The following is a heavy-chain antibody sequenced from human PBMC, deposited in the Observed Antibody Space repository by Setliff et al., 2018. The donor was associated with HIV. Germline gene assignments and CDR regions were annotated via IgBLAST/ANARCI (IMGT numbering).Heavy chain of an antibody. V-gene: IGHV4-59*03. CDR3: AKSSPSIGYISDH. CDR2: ISPTGNT. Sequence: SETLSLTCSVSGASISSYYWSWIRQPPGKGMEWIGYISPTGNTNYNPSLTSRVTISTDTSKNQFSLNVRSVTAADTAVYFCAKSSPSIGYISDHWGQGTLVTVSS. D-gene: IGHD5-12*01. J-gene: IGHJ4*02. CDR1: GASISSYY.